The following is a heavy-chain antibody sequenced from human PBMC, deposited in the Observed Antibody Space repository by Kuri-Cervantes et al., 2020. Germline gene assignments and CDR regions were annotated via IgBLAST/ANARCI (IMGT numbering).Heavy chain of an antibody. D-gene: IGHD3-22*01. V-gene: IGHV3-48*02. CDR1: GFTSSSYS. CDR2: ISSSSSTI. J-gene: IGHJ6*02. CDR3: ARDSYYYDSSGYYSPAGYYGMDV. Sequence: GGSLRLSCAASGFTSSSYSMNWVRQAPGKGLEWVSYISSSSSTIYYADSVKGRFTISRDNAKTSLYLQMNSLRDEDTAVYYCARDSYYYDSSGYYSPAGYYGMDVWGQGTTVTVSS.